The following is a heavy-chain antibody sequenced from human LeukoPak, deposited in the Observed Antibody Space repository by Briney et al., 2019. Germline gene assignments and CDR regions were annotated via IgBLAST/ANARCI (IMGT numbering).Heavy chain of an antibody. Sequence: SETLSLTCAVYGGSFSGYYWSWIRQPPGKGMEWIGEINHSGSTNYNPSLKSRVTISVDTSKNQFSLKLSSVTAADTAVYYCASGGGYPSDRYFDLWGRGTLVTVSS. CDR3: ASGGGYPSDRYFDL. CDR2: INHSGST. D-gene: IGHD2-2*01. V-gene: IGHV4-34*01. J-gene: IGHJ2*01. CDR1: GGSFSGYY.